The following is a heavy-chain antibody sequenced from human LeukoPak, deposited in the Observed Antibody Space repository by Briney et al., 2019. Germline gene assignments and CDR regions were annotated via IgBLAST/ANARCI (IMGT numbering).Heavy chain of an antibody. CDR2: ISGSGGST. CDR1: GFTFSSYG. J-gene: IGHJ6*03. D-gene: IGHD3-22*01. CDR3: AKAGYDSSGYPPHMDV. V-gene: IGHV3-23*01. Sequence: GGSLRFSCAASGFTFSSYGMSWVRQAPGKGLEWVSAISGSGGSTYYADSVKGRFTISRDNSKNTLYLQMNSLRAEDTAVYYCAKAGYDSSGYPPHMDVWGKGTTVTVSS.